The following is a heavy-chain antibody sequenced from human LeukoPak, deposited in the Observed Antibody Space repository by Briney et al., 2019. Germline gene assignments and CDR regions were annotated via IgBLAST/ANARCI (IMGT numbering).Heavy chain of an antibody. CDR3: ARDRPGLLWFGELLGPDAFDI. J-gene: IGHJ3*02. Sequence: GGSLRLSCAASGFTFSSYAMSWVRQAPGKGLEWVSAISGSGGSTYYADSVKGRFTISRDNSKNTLYLQMNSLRAEDTAVYYCARDRPGLLWFGELLGPDAFDIWGQGTMVTVSS. CDR2: ISGSGGST. V-gene: IGHV3-23*01. CDR1: GFTFSSYA. D-gene: IGHD3-10*01.